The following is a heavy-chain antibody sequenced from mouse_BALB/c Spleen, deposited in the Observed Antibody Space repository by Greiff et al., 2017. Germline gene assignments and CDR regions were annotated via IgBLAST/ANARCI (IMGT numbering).Heavy chain of an antibody. CDR3: ARSRYGTWFAY. Sequence: VQLQQSGAELMKPGASVKISCKATGYTFSSYWIEWVKQRPGHGLEWIGEILPGSGSTNYNEKFKGKATFTADTSSNTAYMQLSSLTSEDSAVYYCARSRYGTWFAYWGQGTLVTVSA. D-gene: IGHD1-1*02. CDR2: ILPGSGST. CDR1: GYTFSSYW. V-gene: IGHV1-9*01. J-gene: IGHJ3*01.